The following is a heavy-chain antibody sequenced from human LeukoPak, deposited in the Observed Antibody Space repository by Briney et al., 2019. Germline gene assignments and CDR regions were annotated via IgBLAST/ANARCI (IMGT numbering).Heavy chain of an antibody. J-gene: IGHJ4*02. CDR3: PGNSSGGYDTRDN. V-gene: IGHV3-23*01. CDR1: GFTFSSYA. CDR2: ISGSGGST. D-gene: IGHD6-13*01. Sequence: GGSLRLSCAASGFTFSSYAMSWVRQAPGKGLEWVSAISGSGGSTYYADSVKGRFTISRDNSKNTLYLQMNSLRAEDTAVYYGPGNSSGGYDTRDNGGQEPLATVS.